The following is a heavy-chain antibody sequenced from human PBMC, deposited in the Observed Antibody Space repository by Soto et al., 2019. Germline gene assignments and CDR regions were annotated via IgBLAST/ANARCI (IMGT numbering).Heavy chain of an antibody. J-gene: IGHJ6*02. V-gene: IGHV3-64*01. CDR1: GVTFSNSA. D-gene: IGHD5-12*01. Sequence: PGGSLRLSCVASGVTFSNSAMHWVRQAPGKGLEYVSVISSNGGNTYYANSVKGRFTISRDNSQNTVYLHMASLRAEDMAVYFCARGKDGYYFGYFYGMDVWGQGTTVTVSS. CDR3: ARGKDGYYFGYFYGMDV. CDR2: ISSNGGNT.